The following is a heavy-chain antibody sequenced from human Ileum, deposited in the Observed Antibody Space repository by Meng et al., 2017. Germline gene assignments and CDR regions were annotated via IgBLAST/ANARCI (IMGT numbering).Heavy chain of an antibody. Sequence: QGQLQESGPGLVRPSATLSLICTVSGGSVSRAGYQWGWIRQTTGKGLEWIGYASTNYNPSLKSRVTISLDTSRNQFSLSLSSVTAADTAVYYCARDHMGSLDYWGQGILVTVSS. D-gene: IGHD1-26*01. V-gene: IGHV4-61*08. CDR3: ARDHMGSLDY. J-gene: IGHJ4*02. CDR1: GGSVSRAGYQ. CDR2: AST.